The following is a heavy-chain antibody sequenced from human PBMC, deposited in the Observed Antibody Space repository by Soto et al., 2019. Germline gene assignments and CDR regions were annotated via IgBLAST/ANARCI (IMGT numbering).Heavy chain of an antibody. CDR3: ARWGELSPHFDH. CDR1: GDTFSTYT. D-gene: IGHD3-16*02. CDR2: IIPVLGIT. V-gene: IGHV1-69*02. J-gene: IGHJ4*02. Sequence: QVQLVQSGAEVKKPGSSVKVSCKASGDTFSTYTISWVRQAPGQGLEWMGKIIPVLGITHYAQKFEGRVTMTADKYTDTAYMEVSSLRSEDTAVYYCARWGELSPHFDHWGQGTLVTVSS.